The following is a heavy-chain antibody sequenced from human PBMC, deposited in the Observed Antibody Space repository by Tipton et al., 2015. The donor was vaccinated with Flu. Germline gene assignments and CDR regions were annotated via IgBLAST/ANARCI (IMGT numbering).Heavy chain of an antibody. CDR2: VSRPGST. CDR1: NYSVRTNYY. D-gene: IGHD2-2*01. CDR3: ARRQSTSPWGLDYFDY. Sequence: GLVKPSETLSLTCSVSNYSVRTNYYWGWIRQFPGKGLEWIGTVSRPGSTVYNPSLKSRVTISIDTSKNQFSLNMKSVTAADMAVYYCARRQSTSPWGLDYFDYWGQGTLVTVSS. V-gene: IGHV4-38-2*02. J-gene: IGHJ4*02.